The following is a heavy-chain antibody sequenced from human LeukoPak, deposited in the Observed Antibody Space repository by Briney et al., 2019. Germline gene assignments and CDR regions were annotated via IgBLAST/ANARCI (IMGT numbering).Heavy chain of an antibody. D-gene: IGHD3-10*01. CDR2: IYYSGST. CDR3: ARALAMVRGVISWFDP. Sequence: SETLSLTCTVSGGSISSSSYYWGWIRQPPGKGLEWIGSIYYSGSTYYNPSLKSRVTISVDTSKNQFSLKLSSVTAADTAVYYCARALAMVRGVISWFDPRGRGTLVTVSS. J-gene: IGHJ2*01. V-gene: IGHV4-39*07. CDR1: GGSISSSSYY.